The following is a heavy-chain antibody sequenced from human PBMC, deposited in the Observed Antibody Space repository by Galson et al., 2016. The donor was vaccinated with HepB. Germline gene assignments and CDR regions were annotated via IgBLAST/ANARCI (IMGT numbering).Heavy chain of an antibody. CDR2: INPNSGGT. CDR3: ARDRLGGYDYH. J-gene: IGHJ5*02. CDR1: GYTFTGYY. V-gene: IGHV1-2*02. D-gene: IGHD5-12*01. Sequence: SVKVSCKTSGYTFTGYYMHWVRQAPGQGLEWMGWINPNSGGTNYAQKFQGRVTMTRDTSISTAYMELSSLRSNDTAVYYCARDRLGGYDYHWGQGTLVTVSS.